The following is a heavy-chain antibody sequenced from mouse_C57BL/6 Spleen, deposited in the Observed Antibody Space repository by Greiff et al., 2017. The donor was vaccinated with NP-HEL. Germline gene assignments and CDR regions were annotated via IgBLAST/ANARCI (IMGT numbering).Heavy chain of an antibody. Sequence: VQLQQSGPELVKPGASVKISCKASGYTFTDYYMNWVKQSHGKSLEWIGDINPNNGGTSYNQKFKGKATLTVDKSSSTAYMELRSLTSEDSAVYYSARGSITTEENAMGYWGQGTSVTVSS. D-gene: IGHD1-1*01. V-gene: IGHV1-26*01. CDR2: INPNNGGT. CDR3: ARGSITTEENAMGY. CDR1: GYTFTDYY. J-gene: IGHJ4*01.